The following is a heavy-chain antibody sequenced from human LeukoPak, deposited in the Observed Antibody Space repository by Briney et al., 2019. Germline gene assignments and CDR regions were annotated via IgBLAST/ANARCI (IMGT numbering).Heavy chain of an antibody. CDR1: GVSISSNSYY. CDR2: NYYSGRT. J-gene: IGHJ4*02. Sequence: SETLSLTCTVSGVSISSNSYYWGWIRQPPGKGLEWIGTNYYSGRTYSNSSLMSRVTISVDTSKNQFSLKLSSVTAADTAVYYCARLSSSDWYTFDFWGQGTLVTVSS. V-gene: IGHV4-39*01. CDR3: ARLSSSDWYTFDF. D-gene: IGHD6-19*01.